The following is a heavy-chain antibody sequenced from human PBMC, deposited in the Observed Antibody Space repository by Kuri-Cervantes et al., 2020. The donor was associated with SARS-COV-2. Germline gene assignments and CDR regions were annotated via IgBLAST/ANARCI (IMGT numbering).Heavy chain of an antibody. Sequence: ASVKVSCKASGYTFTSYCIGWVRQAPGQGLEWMGWISAYNGNTNYAQKLQGRVTMTTDTSTSTAYMELRSLRTDDTAVYYCARGGIDIVVGNDAFDIWGQGTMVTVSS. CDR2: ISAYNGNT. V-gene: IGHV1-18*01. CDR3: ARGGIDIVVGNDAFDI. D-gene: IGHD2-2*01. J-gene: IGHJ3*02. CDR1: GYTFTSYC.